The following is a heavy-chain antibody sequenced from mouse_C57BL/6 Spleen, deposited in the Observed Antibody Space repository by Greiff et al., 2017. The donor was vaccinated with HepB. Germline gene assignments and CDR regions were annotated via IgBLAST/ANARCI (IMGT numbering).Heavy chain of an antibody. V-gene: IGHV1-81*01. J-gene: IGHJ4*01. CDR3: ARNYGRYYYAMDY. Sequence: VNVVESGAELARPGASVKLSCKASGYTFTSYGISWVKQRTGQGLEWIGEIYPRSGNTYYNEKFKGKATLTADKSSSTAYMELRSLTSEDSAVYFCARNYGRYYYAMDYWGQGTSVTVSS. CDR1: GYTFTSYG. CDR2: IYPRSGNT. D-gene: IGHD1-1*01.